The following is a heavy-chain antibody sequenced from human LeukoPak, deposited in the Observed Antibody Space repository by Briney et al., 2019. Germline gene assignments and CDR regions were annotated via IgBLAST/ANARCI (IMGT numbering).Heavy chain of an antibody. D-gene: IGHD5-24*01. CDR2: IYYSGST. J-gene: IGHJ4*02. Sequence: PGGSLRLSCAASGFTVSNNYMSWVRQAPGKGLEWIGYIYYSGSTNYNPSLKSRVTISVDTSKSQFSLKLSSVTAADTAVYYCARGAGWLPLVWGQGTLVTVSS. CDR3: ARGAGWLPLV. CDR1: GFTVSNNY. V-gene: IGHV4-59*02.